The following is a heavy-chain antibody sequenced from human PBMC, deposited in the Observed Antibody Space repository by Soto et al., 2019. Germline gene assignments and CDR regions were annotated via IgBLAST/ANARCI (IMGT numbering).Heavy chain of an antibody. D-gene: IGHD2-15*01. Sequence: GGSLRLSCAASGFTFSSYSMNWVRQAPGKGLEWVSSISSSSSYIYYADSVKGRFTISRDNAKNSLYLQMNSLRAEDTAVYDCARDQGYCSGGSCSFHWFDPWGQGTLVTVSS. CDR2: ISSSSSYI. CDR3: ARDQGYCSGGSCSFHWFDP. V-gene: IGHV3-21*01. J-gene: IGHJ5*02. CDR1: GFTFSSYS.